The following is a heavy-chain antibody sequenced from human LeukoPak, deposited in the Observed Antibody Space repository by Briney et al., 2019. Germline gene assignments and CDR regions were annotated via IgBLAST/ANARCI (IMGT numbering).Heavy chain of an antibody. V-gene: IGHV3-23*01. Sequence: GALRPPCPAPGFPFSSYAMTWVRQAPGKRLDWVSVISGSGGSTYYADSVKGGFTNSRDNSKNTLYLQMNSLRAEDTAVYYCAKEVGCIAPAGTLGYWGQETLDSVS. CDR2: ISGSGGST. J-gene: IGHJ4*02. CDR1: GFPFSSYA. D-gene: IGHD6-13*01. CDR3: AKEVGCIAPAGTLGY.